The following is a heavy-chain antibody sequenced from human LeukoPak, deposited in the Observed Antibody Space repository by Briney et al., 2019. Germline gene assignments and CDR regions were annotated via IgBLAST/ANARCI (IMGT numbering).Heavy chain of an antibody. J-gene: IGHJ3*02. V-gene: IGHV3-23*01. CDR3: AKDRWIQLWRGTFDI. CDR2: ISGSGGST. CDR1: GFTFSSYA. D-gene: IGHD5-18*01. Sequence: PGGSLRLSCAASGFTFSSYAMSWARQAPGKGLEWVSAISGSGGSTYYADSVKGRFTISRDNSKNTLYLQMNSLRAEDTAVYYCAKDRWIQLWRGTFDIWGQGTMVTVSS.